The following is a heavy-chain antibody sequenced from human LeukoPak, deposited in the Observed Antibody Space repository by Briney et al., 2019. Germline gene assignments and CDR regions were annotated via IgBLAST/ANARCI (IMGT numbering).Heavy chain of an antibody. CDR2: IYYSGST. Sequence: SETLSLTCTVSGGSISSYYWSWIRQPPGKGLEWIGYIYYSGSTNYSPSLKSRVTISVDTSKNQFSLKLSSVTAADTAVYYCARGSYVWGSYRLSWFDPWGQGTLVTVSS. V-gene: IGHV4-59*12. J-gene: IGHJ5*02. CDR1: GGSISSYY. CDR3: ARGSYVWGSYRLSWFDP. D-gene: IGHD3-16*02.